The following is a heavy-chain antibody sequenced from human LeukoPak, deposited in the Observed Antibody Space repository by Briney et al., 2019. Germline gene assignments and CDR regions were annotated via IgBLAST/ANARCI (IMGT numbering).Heavy chain of an antibody. CDR1: GFSFSSYW. CDR2: INSDGSST. V-gene: IGHV3-74*01. D-gene: IGHD1-26*01. J-gene: IGHJ3*02. Sequence: GGSLRLSCEGSGFSFSSYWMTWVRQAPGKGLVWVSRINSDGSSTSYADSVKGRFTISRDNAKNTLYLQMNSLRAEDTAVYYCARAPWELLGAFDIWGQGTMVTVSS. CDR3: ARAPWELLGAFDI.